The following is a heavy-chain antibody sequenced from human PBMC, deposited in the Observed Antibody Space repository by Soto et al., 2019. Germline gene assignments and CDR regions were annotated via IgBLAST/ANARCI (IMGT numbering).Heavy chain of an antibody. D-gene: IGHD6-19*01. V-gene: IGHV4-4*02. CDR2: IYHSGST. CDR1: GGSISSSNW. J-gene: IGHJ4*02. CDR3: ARGMAVTGHHFDS. Sequence: SETLSLTCAVSGGSISSSNWWSWVRQPPGKGLEWIGEIYHSGSTNYNPSLKSRVTISVDTSKNQFSLKLSSVTAADTALYYCARGMAVTGHHFDSWGQGTRVNVSS.